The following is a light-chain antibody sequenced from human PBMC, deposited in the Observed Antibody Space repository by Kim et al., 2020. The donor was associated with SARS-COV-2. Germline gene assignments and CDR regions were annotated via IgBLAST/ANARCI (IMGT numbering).Light chain of an antibody. CDR3: QAWDSRTWV. V-gene: IGLV3-1*01. CDR2: QDS. J-gene: IGLJ3*02. Sequence: SYELTQPPSVSVSPGQTASITCSGDKLGDKYACWYQQKPGQSPVLVIYQDSKRPSGIPERFSGSNPGNTATLTISGTQAMDEADYYCQAWDSRTWVFGGG. CDR1: KLGDKY.